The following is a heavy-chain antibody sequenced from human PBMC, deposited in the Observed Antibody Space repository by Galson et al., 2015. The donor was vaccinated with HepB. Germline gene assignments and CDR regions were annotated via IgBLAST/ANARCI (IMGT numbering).Heavy chain of an antibody. CDR3: ARLYWENYYDSSGYGPFDY. CDR2: IDPSDSYT. V-gene: IGHV5-10-1*01. CDR1: GYSFTSYW. D-gene: IGHD3-22*01. J-gene: IGHJ4*02. Sequence: QSGAEVKKPGESLRISCKGSGYSFTSYWISWVRQMPGKGLEWMGRIDPSDSYTNYSPSFQGHVTISADKSISTAYLQWSSLKASDTAMYYCARLYWENYYDSSGYGPFDYWGQGTLVTVSS.